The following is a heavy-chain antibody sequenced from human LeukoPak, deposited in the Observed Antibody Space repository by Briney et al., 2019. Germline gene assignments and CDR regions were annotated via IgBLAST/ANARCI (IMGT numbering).Heavy chain of an antibody. CDR3: VLSSGYYYGAPMEN. Sequence: PSETLSLTCTVSGGSISSSSYYWGWIRQPPGKGLEWIGSIYYSGSTYYNPSPKSLVTISVDTSNNQFALKLSSVTAADTAVYYCVLSSGYYYGAPMENWGQGTLVTVSS. CDR1: GGSISSSSYY. CDR2: IYYSGST. V-gene: IGHV4-39*06. D-gene: IGHD3-22*01. J-gene: IGHJ4*02.